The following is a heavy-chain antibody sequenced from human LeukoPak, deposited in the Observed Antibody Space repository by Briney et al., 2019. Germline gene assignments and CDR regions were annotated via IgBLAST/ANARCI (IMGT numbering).Heavy chain of an antibody. CDR2: IYYSGST. J-gene: IGHJ3*02. CDR3: ARGPYSYDSSGAFDI. Sequence: SETLSLTCTVSRDSISGYYWSWIRQPPGKGLEWIGYIYYSGSTNYNPSLKSRVTISVDTSKNQFSLKLSSVTAADTAVYFCARGPYSYDSSGAFDIWGQGTMVTVSS. CDR1: RDSISGYY. V-gene: IGHV4-59*01. D-gene: IGHD3-22*01.